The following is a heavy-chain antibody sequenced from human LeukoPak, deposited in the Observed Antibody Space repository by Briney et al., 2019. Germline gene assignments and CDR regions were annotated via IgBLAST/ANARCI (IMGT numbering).Heavy chain of an antibody. CDR1: GGSITGYY. CDR3: ARGNILTGYCFDF. D-gene: IGHD3-9*01. Sequence: PSETLSLTCAVYGGSITGYYWSWIRQTPGRGLEWVGEIHYTGATSYNPSLKSRAAISTDTSKNQFSLRLSSVTAADTAVYYCARGNILTGYCFDFWGQGALVTVSS. CDR2: IHYTGAT. V-gene: IGHV4-34*01. J-gene: IGHJ4*02.